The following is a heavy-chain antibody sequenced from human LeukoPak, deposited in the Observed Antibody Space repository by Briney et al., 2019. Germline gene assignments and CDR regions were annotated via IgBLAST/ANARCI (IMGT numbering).Heavy chain of an antibody. Sequence: ASVKVSCKASGYTFTSYYMHWVRQAPGQGLEWMGIINPSGGSTSYAQKFQGRVTMTRDMSTSTVYMELSSLRSEDTAVYYCARSYSSGWLPACWFDPWGQGTLATVSS. CDR1: GYTFTSYY. D-gene: IGHD6-19*01. V-gene: IGHV1-46*01. J-gene: IGHJ5*02. CDR2: INPSGGST. CDR3: ARSYSSGWLPACWFDP.